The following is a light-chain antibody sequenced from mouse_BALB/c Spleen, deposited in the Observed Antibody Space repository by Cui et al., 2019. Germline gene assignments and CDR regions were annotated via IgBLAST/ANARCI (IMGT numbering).Light chain of an antibody. CDR3: QQWSSNPPT. CDR2: LTS. V-gene: IGKV4-68*01. CDR1: SSVSY. Sequence: QIVLTQSPALMPASPGEKVTMTCSASSSVSYMYWYQQKPRSSPKPWIYLTSNLASGVPARFSGSGSGTSYSLTSSSMEAEDAATYYCQQWSSNPPTFGGGTKLEIK. J-gene: IGKJ2*01.